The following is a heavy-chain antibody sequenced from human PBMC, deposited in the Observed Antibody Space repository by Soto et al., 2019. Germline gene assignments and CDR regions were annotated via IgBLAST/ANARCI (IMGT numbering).Heavy chain of an antibody. J-gene: IGHJ4*02. Sequence: EVQLLESGGGLVQPGGSMRLSCAASGFTFSSYAMSWVRQAPGKGLEWVSVISGSGGTTHNADSVKGRFTISRDNSKNTLSLQMNSLRVEDTAVYYCAMGLRGYDYGYYFEDWGQGTLVSVSS. CDR2: ISGSGGTT. D-gene: IGHD5-18*01. CDR1: GFTFSSYA. CDR3: AMGLRGYDYGYYFED. V-gene: IGHV3-23*01.